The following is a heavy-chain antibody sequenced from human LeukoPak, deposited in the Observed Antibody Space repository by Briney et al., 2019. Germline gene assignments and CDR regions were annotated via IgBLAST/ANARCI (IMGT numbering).Heavy chain of an antibody. J-gene: IGHJ4*02. D-gene: IGHD1-1*01. Sequence: SETLSLTCTVSGGSITKYFWTWIRQPPGKGLEWIGYIYYSGGTDYNPSLKSRVTISVYTSNNQFSLKLSSVTTADTAVYYCARALSDRGFNSGVSFLGIFDYWGQGTLATVSS. V-gene: IGHV4-59*01. CDR2: IYYSGGT. CDR1: GGSITKYF. CDR3: ARALSDRGFNSGVSFLGIFDY.